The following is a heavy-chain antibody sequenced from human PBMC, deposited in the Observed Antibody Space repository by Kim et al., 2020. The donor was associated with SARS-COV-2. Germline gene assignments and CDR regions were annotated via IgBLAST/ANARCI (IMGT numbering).Heavy chain of an antibody. V-gene: IGHV3-30*07. CDR3: ARDGGVGATTGLDY. J-gene: IGHJ4*02. D-gene: IGHD1-26*01. Sequence: ADSGKCRFTISRDNSKNTLYLQMNSLRAEDTAVYYCARDGGVGATTGLDYWGQGTLVTVSS.